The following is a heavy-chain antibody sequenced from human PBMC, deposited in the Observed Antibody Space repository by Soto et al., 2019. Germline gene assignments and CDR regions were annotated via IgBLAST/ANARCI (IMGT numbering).Heavy chain of an antibody. D-gene: IGHD2-15*01. V-gene: IGHV3-53*01. J-gene: IGHJ5*02. Sequence: EVQVVESGGGLIQPGGSLRLSCAASGFTVSSSYMSWVRQAQGKGLEWVSFIYSGGSTYYADSVKGRFTISSENSKNTLYLQMNSLRAEDTAVYYVARDWSVGSCNPGLGAWGQRTLVTVSS. CDR2: IYSGGST. CDR1: GFTVSSSY. CDR3: ARDWSVGSCNPGLGA.